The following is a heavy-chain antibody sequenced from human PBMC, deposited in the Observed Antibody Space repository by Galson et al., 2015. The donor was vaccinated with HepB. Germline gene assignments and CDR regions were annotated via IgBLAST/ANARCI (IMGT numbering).Heavy chain of an antibody. CDR1: GDSVSSYGVA. Sequence: CAISGDSVSSYGVAWNWIRQSPSRGLEWLGRTYYRSKWSNDYAISVKSRITINPDTSKNQFSLHLNSMTPEDTAVYYCARGRNSAFDIWGQGTLVTVSA. CDR2: TYYRSKWSN. CDR3: ARGRNSAFDI. D-gene: IGHD1-7*01. V-gene: IGHV6-1*01. J-gene: IGHJ3*02.